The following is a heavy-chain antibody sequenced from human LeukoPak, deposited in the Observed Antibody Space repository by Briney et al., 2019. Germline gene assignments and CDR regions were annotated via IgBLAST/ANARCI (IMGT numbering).Heavy chain of an antibody. J-gene: IGHJ6*03. CDR2: INWNGGST. D-gene: IGHD3-3*01. Sequence: GGSLRLSCAASGFTFSDYGMHWVRQAPGKGLEWVSGINWNGGSTGYADSVKGRFTISRDNAKNSLYLQMNSLRAEDTALYYCARERYDFWSGAPLYYYYYMDVWGKGTTVTVSS. CDR1: GFTFSDYG. V-gene: IGHV3-20*04. CDR3: ARERYDFWSGAPLYYYYYMDV.